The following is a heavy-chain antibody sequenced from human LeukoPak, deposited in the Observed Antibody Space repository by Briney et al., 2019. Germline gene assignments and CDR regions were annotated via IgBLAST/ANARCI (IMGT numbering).Heavy chain of an antibody. D-gene: IGHD5-24*01. V-gene: IGHV4-39*07. CDR1: SGSISTSNYY. Sequence: SETLSLTCTVSSGSISTSNYYWGWVRQPPGKALEWIGNIFYSGSTYYSPSLKSRVTISVDTSKNQFSLKLSSVTAADTAVYYCAREGNRDGYNYGNFDYWGQGTLVTVSS. CDR2: IFYSGST. J-gene: IGHJ4*02. CDR3: AREGNRDGYNYGNFDY.